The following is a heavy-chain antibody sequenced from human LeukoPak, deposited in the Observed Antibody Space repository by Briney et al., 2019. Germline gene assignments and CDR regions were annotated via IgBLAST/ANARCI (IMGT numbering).Heavy chain of an antibody. CDR1: GYSFTNYW. CDR2: IYPGDSDT. CDR3: ARIDDSYYYYMDV. Sequence: GESLKISCKGSGYSFTNYWIGWVRQMPGKGLEWMGIIYPGDSDTRYSPSFQGQVTISADKSISTAYLQWSSLKASDTAMYYCARIDDSYYYYMDVWGKGTTVTVSS. J-gene: IGHJ6*03. D-gene: IGHD1-1*01. V-gene: IGHV5-51*01.